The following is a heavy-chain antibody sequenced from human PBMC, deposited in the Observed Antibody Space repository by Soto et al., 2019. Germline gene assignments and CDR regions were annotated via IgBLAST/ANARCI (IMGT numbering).Heavy chain of an antibody. D-gene: IGHD3-16*01. CDR1: GDSISGGAYY. Sequence: SETLSLTCTVSGDSISGGAYYWSWIRQHPGKGLEWIGYIYYSGSTYYNPSLKSRVTISVDTSKNQFSLKLSSVTAADTAVYYCARGGGLMHLFDYWGQGTLVTVSS. J-gene: IGHJ4*02. V-gene: IGHV4-31*03. CDR3: ARGGGLMHLFDY. CDR2: IYYSGST.